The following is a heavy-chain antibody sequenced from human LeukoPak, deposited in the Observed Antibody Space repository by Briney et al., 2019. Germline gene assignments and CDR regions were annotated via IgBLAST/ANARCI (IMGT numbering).Heavy chain of an antibody. Sequence: GGSLRLSCSASGFTFSSYAMHWVGQAPGKGLEYVSAITSNGGDTFYADSLKGRFTISRDNSKNTLYLRMSGLRAEDTAVYYCVKASSVYYYEYWGQGTLVTVSS. J-gene: IGHJ4*02. V-gene: IGHV3-64D*09. D-gene: IGHD3-22*01. CDR1: GFTFSSYA. CDR3: VKASSVYYYEY. CDR2: ITSNGGDT.